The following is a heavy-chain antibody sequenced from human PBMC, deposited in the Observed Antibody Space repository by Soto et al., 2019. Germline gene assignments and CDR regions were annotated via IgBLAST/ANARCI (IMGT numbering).Heavy chain of an antibody. Sequence: QLQLQESGPGLVKPSETLSLTCTVSGGSISSSSYYWGWIRQPPGKGLEWIGSIYYSGSTYYNPSLKSRVTISVDTAKNQCARKPSSVTAADTAEYDCARGVVVAARYYYYYYMDVWGKGTTVTVSS. V-gene: IGHV4-39*01. J-gene: IGHJ6*03. CDR1: GGSISSSSYY. CDR3: ARGVVVAARYYYYYYMDV. CDR2: IYYSGST. D-gene: IGHD2-15*01.